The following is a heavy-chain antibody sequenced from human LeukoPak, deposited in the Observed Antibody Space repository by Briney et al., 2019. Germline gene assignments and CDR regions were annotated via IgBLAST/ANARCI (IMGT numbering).Heavy chain of an antibody. CDR1: GFTFSSYW. CDR3: ARASSTSCYY. J-gene: IGHJ4*02. V-gene: IGHV3-74*01. CDR2: INSDGSSI. D-gene: IGHD2-2*01. Sequence: GGSLRLSCAASGFTFSSYWMHWVRQAPGKGLVWVSRINSDGSSINYADSVKDRFTISRDNAKNTLYLQMNSLRVEDTAVYYCARASSTSCYYWGQGTLVTVSS.